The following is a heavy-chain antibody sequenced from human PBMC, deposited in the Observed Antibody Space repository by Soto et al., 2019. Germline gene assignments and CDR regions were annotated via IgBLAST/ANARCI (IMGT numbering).Heavy chain of an antibody. D-gene: IGHD3-16*01. CDR2: ISAYNGNT. CDR1: GYTFTNFG. J-gene: IGHJ4*02. Sequence: QVQLVQSGAEVKKPRASVKVSCKASGYTFTNFGISWVRQAPGQGLEWMGWISAYNGNTNYAQNFQGRVTMTTATATSTAYMEPRSLSSDDTALYYCARGGTPIDNWGEGTLVTVSS. V-gene: IGHV1-18*01. CDR3: ARGGTPIDN.